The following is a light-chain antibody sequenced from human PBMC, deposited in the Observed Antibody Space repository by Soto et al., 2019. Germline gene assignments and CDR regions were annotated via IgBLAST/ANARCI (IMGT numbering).Light chain of an antibody. CDR2: EVS. V-gene: IGLV2-14*01. J-gene: IGLJ2*01. CDR3: SSYTSSSTLVV. CDR1: SSDVGGYNY. Sequence: QSALTQPASVSGSPGQSITISCTGTSSDVGGYNYVSWYQQHPRKAPKLMIYEVSNRPSGVSNRFSGSKSGNTASLTISGLQAEDEADYYCSSYTSSSTLVVFGGGNKLTVL.